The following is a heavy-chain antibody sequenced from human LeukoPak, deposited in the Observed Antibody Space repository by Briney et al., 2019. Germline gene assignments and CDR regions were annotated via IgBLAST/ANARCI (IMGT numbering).Heavy chain of an antibody. D-gene: IGHD3-22*01. V-gene: IGHV4-4*07. J-gene: IGHJ4*02. CDR3: ARDLAVLGYFHFDY. Sequence: PTETLSLTCTVSGGSISSYYWSWIRQPAGKGLEWIGRIYTSGSTNYNPSLKSRVTISVDTPKNQFSLKLTSVTAADTAVYYCARDLAVLGYFHFDYWGQGTLVTVSS. CDR2: IYTSGST. CDR1: GGSISSYY.